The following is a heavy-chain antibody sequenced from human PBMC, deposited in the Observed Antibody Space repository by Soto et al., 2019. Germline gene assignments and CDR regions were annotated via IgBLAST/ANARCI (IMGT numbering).Heavy chain of an antibody. Sequence: ASVKVSCKASGGTFSSYAISWVRQAPGQGLEWMGGIIPIFGTANYAQKFQGRVTITADESTSTAYMELSSLRSEDTAVYYCARVSGRAYCRGGSCHGWFDPWGQGTLVTVS. D-gene: IGHD2-15*01. V-gene: IGHV1-69*13. J-gene: IGHJ5*02. CDR3: ARVSGRAYCRGGSCHGWFDP. CDR2: IIPIFGTA. CDR1: GGTFSSYA.